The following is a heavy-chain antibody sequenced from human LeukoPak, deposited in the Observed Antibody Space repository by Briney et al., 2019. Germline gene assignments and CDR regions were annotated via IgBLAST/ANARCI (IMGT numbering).Heavy chain of an antibody. V-gene: IGHV4-59*11. CDR3: ARGMAEAYDYNWFDP. CDR2: IDHTGST. D-gene: IGHD5-12*01. CDR1: GDSISIHY. Sequence: SETLSLTCSVAGDSISIHYWSWIRQPPGKGLEWIGYIDHTGSTNYNPSLNSRVTISRDTSKNHFSLELSSVTAADTAVYFCARGMAEAYDYNWFDPWGQGILVTVSS. J-gene: IGHJ5*02.